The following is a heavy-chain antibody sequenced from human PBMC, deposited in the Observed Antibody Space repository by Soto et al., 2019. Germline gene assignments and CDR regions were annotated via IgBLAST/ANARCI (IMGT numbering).Heavy chain of an antibody. CDR2: IIPIFRTP. Sequence: QVQLVQSGAEVRKPGSSVKVSCKASGDTFSSFAISWVRQAPGQGPEWMGGIIPIFRTPKYAQKFQGRVTIIADEFTNTAYMELRSLRSEDTDVDYCSRDHDREQLGGNYCYDWDVWGHGTTVIVSS. J-gene: IGHJ6*02. D-gene: IGHD1-1*01. CDR3: SRDHDREQLGGNYCYDWDV. CDR1: GDTFSSFA. V-gene: IGHV1-69*12.